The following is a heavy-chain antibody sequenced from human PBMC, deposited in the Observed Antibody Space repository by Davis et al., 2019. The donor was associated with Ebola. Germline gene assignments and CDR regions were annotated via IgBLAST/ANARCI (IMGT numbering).Heavy chain of an antibody. CDR1: GYTFTSYY. D-gene: IGHD2-15*01. CDR2: INPSGGST. V-gene: IGHV1-46*01. Sequence: AASVKVSCKASGYTFTSYYMHWVRQAPGQGLEWMGIINPSGGSTSYAQKFQGRVTMTRDTSTSTVYMELSSLRSEDTAVYYCAREDIVVVVAAPSEYYYYGMDVWGKGTTVTVSS. CDR3: AREDIVVVVAAPSEYYYYGMDV. J-gene: IGHJ6*04.